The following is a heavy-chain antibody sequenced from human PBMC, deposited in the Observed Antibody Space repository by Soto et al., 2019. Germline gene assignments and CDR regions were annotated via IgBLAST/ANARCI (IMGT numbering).Heavy chain of an antibody. D-gene: IGHD4-4*01. CDR2: VVVGSGNT. CDR1: GFTFTSSA. J-gene: IGHJ4*02. CDR3: AACHYSNYEGSYYFDY. Sequence: SVKVSCKASGFTFTSSAVQWVRQARGQRLEWIGWVVVGSGNTNYAQKFQERVSITRDMSTSTAYMELSSLRSEDTAVYYCAACHYSNYEGSYYFDYWGQGTLVTVSS. V-gene: IGHV1-58*01.